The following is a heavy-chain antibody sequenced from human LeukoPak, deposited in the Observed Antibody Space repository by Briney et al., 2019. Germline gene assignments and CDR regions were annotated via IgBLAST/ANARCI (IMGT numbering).Heavy chain of an antibody. CDR3: ARAPRTYYYDSSGPVHYFDY. Sequence: ASVKVSCKASGYTFTVYYMHWVRQAPGQGLEWMGWVNPNSGGTNYAQKFQGRVTMTRDTSISTAYMELSRLRSDDTAVYYCARAPRTYYYDSSGPVHYFDYWGQGTLVTVSS. D-gene: IGHD3-22*01. J-gene: IGHJ4*02. CDR2: VNPNSGGT. V-gene: IGHV1-2*02. CDR1: GYTFTVYY.